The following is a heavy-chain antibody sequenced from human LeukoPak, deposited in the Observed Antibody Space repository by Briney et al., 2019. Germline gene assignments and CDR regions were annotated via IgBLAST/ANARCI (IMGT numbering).Heavy chain of an antibody. Sequence: GESLKISCTGSEYTFTDYWISWVRQMPGKGLEWMGRIDPSDSFTNYSPSFQGHVTISADKSISTAYLQWSSLKASDTAIYYCARHGGTNSWYYFNYWGQGTLVTVSS. J-gene: IGHJ4*02. CDR3: ARHGGTNSWYYFNY. V-gene: IGHV5-10-1*01. D-gene: IGHD6-13*01. CDR2: IDPSDSFT. CDR1: EYTFTDYW.